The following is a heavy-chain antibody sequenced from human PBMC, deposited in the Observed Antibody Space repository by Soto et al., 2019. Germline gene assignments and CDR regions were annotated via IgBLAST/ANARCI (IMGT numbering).Heavy chain of an antibody. CDR1: NGSISSSNL. Sequence: QVQLQESGPRLVKPSGTLSLTCVITNGSISSSNLWSWVRQAPGKGLEWIGEIYHTGPTNYNPSLRSRVAMAIDKSNNRFSLRLSSLTAADTADYYCVRDEAHYGVLTGYSRGRAFDVWGQGTMVSVSS. CDR2: IYHTGPT. V-gene: IGHV4-4*02. CDR3: VRDEAHYGVLTGYSRGRAFDV. D-gene: IGHD3-9*01. J-gene: IGHJ3*01.